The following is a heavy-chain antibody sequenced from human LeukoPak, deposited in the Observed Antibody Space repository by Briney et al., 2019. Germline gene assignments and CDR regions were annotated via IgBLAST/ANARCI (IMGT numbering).Heavy chain of an antibody. J-gene: IGHJ4*02. D-gene: IGHD6-19*01. V-gene: IGHV3-53*01. CDR1: GFTVSYNY. CDR3: ARGYSSGWYGGY. CDR2: IYSGGST. Sequence: GESLKISCAASGFTVSYNYMSWVRQAPGKGLEWVSVIYSGGSTYYADSVKGRFTISRDNSKNTLYLQMNSLRAEDTAVYYCARGYSSGWYGGYWGQGTLVTVSS.